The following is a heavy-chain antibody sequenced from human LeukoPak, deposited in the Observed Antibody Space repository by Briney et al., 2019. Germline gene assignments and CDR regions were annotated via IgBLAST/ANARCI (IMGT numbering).Heavy chain of an antibody. V-gene: IGHV3-48*03. J-gene: IGHJ4*02. D-gene: IGHD3-22*01. CDR1: RFTFSNYE. CDR2: ISSGGSTI. Sequence: PGGSLRLSCAASRFTFSNYEMNWVRQAPGKGLEWVSYISSGGSTIYYADSVKGRFTISRDNAKNSLYLEMNSLRAEDTAVYYCARVTGPRRYYSDNNGYRPYYFDYWGQGTLVTVSS. CDR3: ARVTGPRRYYSDNNGYRPYYFDY.